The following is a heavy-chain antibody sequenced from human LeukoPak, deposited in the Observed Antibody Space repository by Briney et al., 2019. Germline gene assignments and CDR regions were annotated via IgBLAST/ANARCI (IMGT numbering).Heavy chain of an antibody. CDR2: INPSGGST. J-gene: IGHJ3*02. CDR1: GYTFTSYY. V-gene: IGHV1-46*01. Sequence: ASVKVSCKASGYTFTSYYMHWVRQAPGQGLEWMGIINPSGGSTSYAQKFQGRVTMTRDMSTSTVYMELCSLRSEDTAVYYCARAGIAAAGNDAFDIWGQGTMVTVSS. D-gene: IGHD6-13*01. CDR3: ARAGIAAAGNDAFDI.